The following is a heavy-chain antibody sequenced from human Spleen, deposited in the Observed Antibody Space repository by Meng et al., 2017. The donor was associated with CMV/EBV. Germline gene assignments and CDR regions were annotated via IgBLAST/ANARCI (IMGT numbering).Heavy chain of an antibody. CDR1: GFTFSSYS. Sequence: GGSLRLSCAASGFTFSSYSMNWVRQAPGKGLEWVSSISSSSSYIYYADSVKGRFTISRDNAKNSLYLQMNSLRAEDTAVYYCARVRYYDFWSGHQAGAFDYWGQGTLVTVSS. V-gene: IGHV3-21*01. J-gene: IGHJ4*02. D-gene: IGHD3-3*01. CDR3: ARVRYYDFWSGHQAGAFDY. CDR2: ISSSSSYI.